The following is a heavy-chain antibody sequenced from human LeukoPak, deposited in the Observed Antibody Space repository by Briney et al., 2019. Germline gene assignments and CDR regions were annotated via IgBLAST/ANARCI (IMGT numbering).Heavy chain of an antibody. CDR2: FDPEDGET. Sequence: ASVKVSCKVSGYTLTELSMHWMRQAPGKGLEWMGVFDPEDGETIYAQKFQGRVTMTEDTSTDTAYMELSSLRSEDTAVYYCATTLPRQWLVLWGAFDIWGQGTMVTVSS. D-gene: IGHD6-19*01. J-gene: IGHJ3*02. V-gene: IGHV1-24*01. CDR3: ATTLPRQWLVLWGAFDI. CDR1: GYTLTELS.